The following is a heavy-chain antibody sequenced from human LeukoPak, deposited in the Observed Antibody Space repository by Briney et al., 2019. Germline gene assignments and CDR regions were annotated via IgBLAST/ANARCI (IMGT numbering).Heavy chain of an antibody. Sequence: PSETLSLTCLVSGEPISSYYWSWIRQAPGRGPEYIGNVYYNGNTNYNPSLKSRVAISVDASKNQFSLKLSSVTAADTAVYYCAREGVGASDYWGQGTLVTVSS. D-gene: IGHD1-26*01. CDR2: VYYNGNT. CDR3: AREGVGASDY. V-gene: IGHV4-59*13. CDR1: GEPISSYY. J-gene: IGHJ4*02.